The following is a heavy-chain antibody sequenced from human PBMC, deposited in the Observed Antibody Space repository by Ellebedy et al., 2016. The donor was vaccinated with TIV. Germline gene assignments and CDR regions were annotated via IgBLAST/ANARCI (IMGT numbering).Heavy chain of an antibody. D-gene: IGHD2-21*02. CDR2: INHSGST. CDR3: AIEGDLAENWFDP. CDR1: GGPFSGNY. J-gene: IGHJ5*02. V-gene: IGHV4-34*01. Sequence: MPSETLSLTCAVYGGPFSGNYWSWIRQLPGKGLEWIGEINHSGSTNYNPYLKSRLTISVDTSKNQFSLKLPSVTAADTAVYYCAIEGDLAENWFDPWGQGTLVTVSS.